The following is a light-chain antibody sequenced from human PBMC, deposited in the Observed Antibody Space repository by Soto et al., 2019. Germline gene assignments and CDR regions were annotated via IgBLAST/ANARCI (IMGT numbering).Light chain of an antibody. V-gene: IGKV1-5*03. CDR1: QSSSKW. Sequence: DIQMTQSPSTLSASVGDRVTITCQASQSSSKWLAWYQQKPGGVPKLLIYRASNLGSGVPSRFSGSGSGTEFTLTISTLQPDDFATYYCQQYEDYPWTFGQGTTVEIK. J-gene: IGKJ1*01. CDR2: RAS. CDR3: QQYEDYPWT.